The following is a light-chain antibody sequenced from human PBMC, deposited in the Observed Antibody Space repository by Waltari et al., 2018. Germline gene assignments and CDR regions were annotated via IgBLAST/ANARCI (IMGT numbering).Light chain of an antibody. Sequence: SGRACQSVSNCLCWYRQTPSEAPSLLYYDASHRATGIAARVSGSWSGTVLTLTINSLEPEDFADYYWQQRSNWPFSFGRGIKVEIK. V-gene: IGKV3-11*01. CDR2: DAS. J-gene: IGKJ4*01. CDR3: QQRSNWPFS. CDR1: QSVSNC.